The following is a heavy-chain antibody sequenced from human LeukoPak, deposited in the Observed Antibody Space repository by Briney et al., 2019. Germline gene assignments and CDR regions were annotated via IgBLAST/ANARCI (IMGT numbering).Heavy chain of an antibody. CDR2: IKQDGSEM. V-gene: IGHV3-7*01. CDR3: AKDNRAFDM. J-gene: IGHJ3*02. D-gene: IGHD1-14*01. Sequence: PGGSLRLSCTASGFTLSTYWMAWVRQAPGKGLEWVAHIKQDGSEMFYVESVKGRFTISRDNPKESVYLQMNSLGVEDTAVYYCAKDNRAFDMWGQGTMVTVSS. CDR1: GFTLSTYW.